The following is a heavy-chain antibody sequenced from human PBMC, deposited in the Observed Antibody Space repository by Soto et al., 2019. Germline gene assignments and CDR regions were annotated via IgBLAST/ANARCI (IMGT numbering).Heavy chain of an antibody. Sequence: LPETLSLTCAVYGGSFSGYYWSWIRQPPGKGLEWIGEINHSGSTNYNPSLKSRVTISVDTSKNQFSLKLSSVTAADTAVYYCARVDYYDSSGYYPWGQGTLVTVSS. V-gene: IGHV4-34*01. CDR2: INHSGST. J-gene: IGHJ5*02. CDR3: ARVDYYDSSGYYP. D-gene: IGHD3-22*01. CDR1: GGSFSGYY.